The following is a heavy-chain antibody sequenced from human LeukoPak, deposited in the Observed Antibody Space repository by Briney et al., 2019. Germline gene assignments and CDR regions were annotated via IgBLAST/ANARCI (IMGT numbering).Heavy chain of an antibody. CDR3: ARANTYYGSGGLAWFDP. Sequence: GRSLRLSCAASGFTFGSYAMHWVRQAPGKGLEWVAVISYDGSNKYYADSVKGRFTISRDNSKNTLYLQMNSLRAEDTAVYYCARANTYYGSGGLAWFDPWGQGTLVTVSS. CDR1: GFTFGSYA. CDR2: ISYDGSNK. D-gene: IGHD3-10*01. V-gene: IGHV3-30*01. J-gene: IGHJ5*02.